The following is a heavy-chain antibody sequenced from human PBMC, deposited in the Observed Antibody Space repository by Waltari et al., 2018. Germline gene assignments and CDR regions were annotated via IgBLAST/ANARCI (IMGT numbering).Heavy chain of an antibody. D-gene: IGHD3-22*01. CDR1: GSTFCYYT. CDR2: ITSDGTHT. J-gene: IGHJ3*02. Sequence: EVQLVESGGGLVRPGGSLRFSCAASGSTFCYYTLTWVRQPPGKGPEWISFITSDGTHTTYADSVRGRFTISRDNAKNSLFLQINSLRADDTAVYYCARDRRPTLILGSGAFDIWGQGIKVNVSS. V-gene: IGHV3-21*01. CDR3: ARDRRPTLILGSGAFDI.